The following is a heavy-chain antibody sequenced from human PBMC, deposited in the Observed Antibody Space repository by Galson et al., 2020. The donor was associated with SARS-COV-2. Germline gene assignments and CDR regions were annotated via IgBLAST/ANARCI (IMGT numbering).Heavy chain of an antibody. Sequence: GGSLRLSCAASGFTVSSKFMSWVRQAPGKGLEWVSVSYTDGTTSYADSVKGRFTISRDNSKNMLYLQMDSLRAEDTAVYYCARDNEVRWSYPTYYYYYYMDVWGKGTTVTVSS. CDR1: GFTVSSKF. D-gene: IGHD1-26*01. CDR3: ARDNEVRWSYPTYYYYYYMDV. V-gene: IGHV3-53*01. J-gene: IGHJ6*03. CDR2: SYTDGTT.